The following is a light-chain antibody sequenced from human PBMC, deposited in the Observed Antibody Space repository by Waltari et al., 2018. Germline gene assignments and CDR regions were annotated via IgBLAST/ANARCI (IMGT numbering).Light chain of an antibody. V-gene: IGKV1-5*03. CDR3: QQYNSYSLLS. J-gene: IGKJ4*02. Sequence: DIQMTQSPSTLSASVGDRVIFSCRASQSISKWLAWYQQKPGKAPKLLIYKASTLESGVPSRFSGSGSGTEFTLTISSLQPEDVATDYCQQYNSYSLLSFGGGTKVEIK. CDR2: KAS. CDR1: QSISKW.